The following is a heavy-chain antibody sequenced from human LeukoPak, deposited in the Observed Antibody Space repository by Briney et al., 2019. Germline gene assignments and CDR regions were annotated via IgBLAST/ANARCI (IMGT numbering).Heavy chain of an antibody. V-gene: IGHV1-69*04. Sequence: GSSVKVSCKASGGTFSSYAISWVRQAPGQGLEWMGRIILILGIANYAQKFQGRVTITADKSTSTAYMELSSLRSEDTAVYYCARIWPTYYAFDIWGQGTMVTVSS. CDR2: IILILGIA. D-gene: IGHD3-10*01. J-gene: IGHJ3*02. CDR3: ARIWPTYYAFDI. CDR1: GGTFSSYA.